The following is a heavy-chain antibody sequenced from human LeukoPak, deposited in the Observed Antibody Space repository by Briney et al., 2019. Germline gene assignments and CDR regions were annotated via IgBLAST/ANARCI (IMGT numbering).Heavy chain of an antibody. D-gene: IGHD6-19*01. V-gene: IGHV1-8*01. CDR3: ARGGGSGWYRAYYYYGMDV. CDR2: MNPNSGNT. CDR1: GYTFTSYD. Sequence: ASVKVSCKASGYTFTSYDINWVRQATGQGLEWMGWMNPNSGNTGYAQKFQGRVTMTRNTSISTAYMELSSLRSEDTAVYYCARGGGSGWYRAYYYYGMDVWGQGTTVTVSS. J-gene: IGHJ6*02.